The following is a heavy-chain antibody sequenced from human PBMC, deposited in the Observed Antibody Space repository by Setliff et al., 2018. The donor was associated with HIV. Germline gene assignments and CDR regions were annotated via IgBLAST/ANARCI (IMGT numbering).Heavy chain of an antibody. CDR2: IYSSGNT. D-gene: IGHD3-10*02. V-gene: IGHV4-39*01. CDR3: ASVTLFVRFDF. Sequence: TSETLSLTCSVSGGPISSSSYYWGWIRQPPGKGLEWIGNIYSSGNTYYNPSLKSRLTMSVDTSKNQLSLKLSSLTAADTAMYYCASVTLFVRFDFWGLGTRVTVSS. J-gene: IGHJ4*02. CDR1: GGPISSSSYY.